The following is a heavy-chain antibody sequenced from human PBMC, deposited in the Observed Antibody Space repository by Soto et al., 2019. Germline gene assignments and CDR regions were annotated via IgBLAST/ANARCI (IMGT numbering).Heavy chain of an antibody. CDR2: IYFRGNT. D-gene: IGHD3-22*01. CDR1: GDTISRIDYY. V-gene: IGHV4-31*03. CDR3: AREGGSYDSGGYLIRGAFDI. J-gene: IGHJ3*02. Sequence: LSLTCSVSGDTISRIDYYWTWIRQHPEKGLEWIGNIYFRGNTYYSPSLESRLTISVDTSKNQFSLKLTSVTAADTAVYYCAREGGSYDSGGYLIRGAFDIWGQGTMVTVSS.